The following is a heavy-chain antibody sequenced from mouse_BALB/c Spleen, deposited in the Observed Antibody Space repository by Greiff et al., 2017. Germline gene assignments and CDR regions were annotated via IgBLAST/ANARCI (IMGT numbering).Heavy chain of an antibody. CDR2: ISSGSSTI. V-gene: IGHV5-17*02. Sequence: EVKLVESGGGLVQPGGSRKLSCAASGFTFSSFGMHWVRQAPEKGLEWVAYISSGSSTIYYADTVKGRFTISRDKPKNTLFLQMTSLRSEDTAMYYCARETGHYWGQGTTLTVSS. D-gene: IGHD4-1*01. CDR3: ARETGHY. J-gene: IGHJ2*01. CDR1: GFTFSSFG.